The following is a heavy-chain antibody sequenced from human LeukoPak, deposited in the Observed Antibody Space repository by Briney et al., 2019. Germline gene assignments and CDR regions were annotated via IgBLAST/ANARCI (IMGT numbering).Heavy chain of an antibody. Sequence: SETLSLTCAVYGGSFSGYFWSWIRQPPEKGLEWIGEINQSGSSDYNPTLKSRVRMSVDTSKTQFSLTLNSVTAADTAVYYCARGKAPDYCSSAPCYKNNWFDSWGQGTLDTVSS. J-gene: IGHJ5*01. CDR3: ARGKAPDYCSSAPCYKNNWFDS. D-gene: IGHD2-2*02. V-gene: IGHV4-34*01. CDR1: GGSFSGYF. CDR2: INQSGSS.